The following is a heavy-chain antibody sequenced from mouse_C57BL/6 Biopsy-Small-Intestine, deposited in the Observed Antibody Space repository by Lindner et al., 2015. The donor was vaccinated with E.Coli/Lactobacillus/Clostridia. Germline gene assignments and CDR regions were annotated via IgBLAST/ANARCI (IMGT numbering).Heavy chain of an antibody. V-gene: IGHV1-63*02. CDR1: GGTFSEYA. CDR3: ARVGLGSYHSFYGMDV. CDR2: IIPIFGTT. J-gene: IGHJ1*01. D-gene: IGHD1-1*01. Sequence: SVKVSCKVSGGTFSEYAFSWVRQAPGQGLEWMGGIIPIFGTTKYAERFQGRVTLIADASTTTVHMELNSLRSEDTAMYYCARVGLGSYHSFYGMDVWGQGTTVTVSS.